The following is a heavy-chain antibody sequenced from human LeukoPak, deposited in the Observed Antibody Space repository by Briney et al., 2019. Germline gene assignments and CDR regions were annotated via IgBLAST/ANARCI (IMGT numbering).Heavy chain of an antibody. D-gene: IGHD6-13*01. J-gene: IGHJ3*02. Sequence: GGSLRLSCSASGFSFNNYAMSWVRQAPGTGLEWVSDISDSGDSLHYADSVQGRFTISRDNSKNTLYLQMNSLRAEDTAVYYCPLAAPEAFDIWGQGTMVTVSS. CDR3: PLAAPEAFDI. CDR2: ISDSGDSL. CDR1: GFSFNNYA. V-gene: IGHV3-23*01.